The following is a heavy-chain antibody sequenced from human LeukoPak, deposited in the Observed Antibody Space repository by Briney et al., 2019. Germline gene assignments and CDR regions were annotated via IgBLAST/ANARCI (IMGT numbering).Heavy chain of an antibody. CDR2: INSDGSST. J-gene: IGHJ3*02. Sequence: GGSLRLSCGASGFTFSSYWMHWVRQAPGKGLVWVSRINSDGSSTSYADSVKGRFTISRDNAKNTLYLQMNSLRAEDTAVYYCASYRYSMDAFDIWGQGTMVTVSS. V-gene: IGHV3-74*01. D-gene: IGHD6-13*01. CDR1: GFTFSSYW. CDR3: ASYRYSMDAFDI.